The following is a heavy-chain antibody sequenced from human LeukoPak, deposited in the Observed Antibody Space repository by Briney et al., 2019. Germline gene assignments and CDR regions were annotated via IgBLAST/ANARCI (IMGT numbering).Heavy chain of an antibody. CDR1: GDSVTSSY. J-gene: IGHJ4*02. CDR3: GTSSHSGSYRAH. Sequence: AETLSLTCSVSGDSVTSSYLSWIRQPPGKGLEWIGYISYTADSNYNPSLKSRVTISTDTSKNQFSLKLSSVTATDTAVYYCGTSSHSGSYRAHWGQGTLVTVSS. CDR2: ISYTADS. D-gene: IGHD3-10*01. V-gene: IGHV4-59*08.